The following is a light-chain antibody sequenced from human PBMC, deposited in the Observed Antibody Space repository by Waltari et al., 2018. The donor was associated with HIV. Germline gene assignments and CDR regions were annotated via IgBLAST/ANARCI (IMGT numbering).Light chain of an antibody. V-gene: IGKV4-1*01. CDR2: WAS. CDR1: QSVLYSSNNKNF. Sequence: DIVMTQSPDSLALSLGERATINCKSKQSVLYSSNNKNFLAWYQQKSGQRPKLLVYWASTRESGVPDRFSGSGSGTDFTLTISSLQAEDVAVYFCQQHYTTPYTFGQGTKLEIK. J-gene: IGKJ2*01. CDR3: QQHYTTPYT.